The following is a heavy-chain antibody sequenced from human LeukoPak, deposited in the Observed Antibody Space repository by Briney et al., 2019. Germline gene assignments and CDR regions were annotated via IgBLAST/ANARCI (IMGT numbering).Heavy chain of an antibody. CDR1: GGTFSSYA. CDR2: IIPIFGTA. V-gene: IGHV1-69*13. J-gene: IGHJ4*02. D-gene: IGHD3-3*01. CDR3: ARDLTFGVADSDY. Sequence: ASVKVSCKASGGTFSSYAISWVRQAPGQGLEWMGGIIPIFGTANYAQKFQGRVTITADESTSTAYMELSSLRSEDTAVYYCARDLTFGVADSDYWGQGTLVTVSS.